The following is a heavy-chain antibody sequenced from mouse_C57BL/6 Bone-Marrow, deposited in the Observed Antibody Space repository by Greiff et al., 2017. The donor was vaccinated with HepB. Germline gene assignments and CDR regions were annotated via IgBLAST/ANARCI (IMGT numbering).Heavy chain of an antibody. Sequence: HVQLQQPGAELVKPGASVKMSCKASGYTFTSYWITWVKQRPGQGLEWIGDIYPGSGSTNYNEKFKSKATLTVDTSSSTAYMQLSSLTSEDSAVYYCARGDYSNYEAWFAYWGQGTLVTVSA. J-gene: IGHJ3*01. CDR2: IYPGSGST. D-gene: IGHD2-5*01. V-gene: IGHV1-55*01. CDR1: GYTFTSYW. CDR3: ARGDYSNYEAWFAY.